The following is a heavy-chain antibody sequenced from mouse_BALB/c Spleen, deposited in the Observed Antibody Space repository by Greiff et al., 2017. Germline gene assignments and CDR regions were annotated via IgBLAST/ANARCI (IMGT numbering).Heavy chain of an antibody. CDR3: ARSSYYRSNYYAMDY. D-gene: IGHD2-14*01. CDR1: GFTFSSFG. J-gene: IGHJ4*01. V-gene: IGHV5-17*02. Sequence: EVKVEESGGGLVQPGGSRKLSCAASGFTFSSFGMHWDRQAPEKGLEWVAYISSGSSTIYYADTVKGRFTISRDNPKNTLFLQMTSLRSEDTAMYYCARSSYYRSNYYAMDYWGQGTSVTVSS. CDR2: ISSGSSTI.